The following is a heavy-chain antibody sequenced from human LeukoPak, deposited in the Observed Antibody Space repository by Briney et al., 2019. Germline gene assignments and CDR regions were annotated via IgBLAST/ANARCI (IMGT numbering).Heavy chain of an antibody. CDR1: GFTVSSNY. V-gene: IGHV3-30*18. D-gene: IGHD2-2*01. CDR2: ISYDGSNK. J-gene: IGHJ4*02. Sequence: GGTLRLSCAASGFTVSSNYMSWVRQAPGKGLEWVAGISYDGSNKYYADSVKGRFTISRDNSKNTLYLQMNSLRAEDTAVYYCAKDRAVVVPAASYYFDYWGQGTLVTVSS. CDR3: AKDRAVVVPAASYYFDY.